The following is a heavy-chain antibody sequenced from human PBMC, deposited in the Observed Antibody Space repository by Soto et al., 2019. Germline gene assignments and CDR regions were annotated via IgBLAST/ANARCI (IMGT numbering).Heavy chain of an antibody. CDR3: ARDLRGHYYYYGMDV. CDR2: ISAYNGNT. CDR1: GYAFTSYG. Sequence: QVQLVQSGAEVKKPGASVKVSCKASGYAFTSYGISWVRQAPGQGLEWMGWISAYNGNTNYAQRLQGRVTMTTDTSTSTLYMELRSLRSDDTAVYYCARDLRGHYYYYGMDVWGQGTTVTVSS. D-gene: IGHD5-12*01. J-gene: IGHJ6*02. V-gene: IGHV1-18*01.